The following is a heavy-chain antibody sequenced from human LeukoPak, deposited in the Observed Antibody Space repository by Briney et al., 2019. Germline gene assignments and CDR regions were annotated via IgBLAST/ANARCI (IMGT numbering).Heavy chain of an antibody. CDR2: INTDGSST. CDR1: GFTFSGYW. Sequence: PGGSLRLSCAASGFTFSGYWMHWVRQAPGKGLVWVSRINTDGSSTSYADSVKGRFTISRDNAKNTLYLQMNSLRAEDTAVYYCARADWVSGAVAGTPYWYFDLWGRGTLVTVSS. D-gene: IGHD6-19*01. V-gene: IGHV3-74*01. J-gene: IGHJ2*01. CDR3: ARADWVSGAVAGTPYWYFDL.